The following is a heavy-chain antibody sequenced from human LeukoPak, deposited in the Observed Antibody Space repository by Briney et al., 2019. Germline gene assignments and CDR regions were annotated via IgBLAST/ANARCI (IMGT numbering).Heavy chain of an antibody. CDR1: GFTFSSYA. J-gene: IGHJ4*02. Sequence: TGGSLRLSCAASGFTFSSYAMSWVRQAPGKGLEWVSAISGSGGSTYYADSVKGRFTISRDNSKNTLYLQMNSLRAEDTAVYYCAKDWHYYDSSGSVDYWGQGTLVTVSS. CDR3: AKDWHYYDSSGSVDY. D-gene: IGHD3-22*01. CDR2: ISGSGGST. V-gene: IGHV3-23*01.